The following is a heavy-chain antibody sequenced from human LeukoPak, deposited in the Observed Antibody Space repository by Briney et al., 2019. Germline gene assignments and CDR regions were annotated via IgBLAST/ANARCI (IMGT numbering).Heavy chain of an antibody. Sequence: GASVKVSRNAAGYTFTSYGIIWGRQAPGQGLEWMGWISAYNGNTNYAQKLQARVTMTTDTSTSTTYMELRSLRSGDTAVYYCARATWIQLWSGRQHYFDYWGQGTLVTVSS. D-gene: IGHD5-18*01. CDR2: ISAYNGNT. CDR1: GYTFTSYG. J-gene: IGHJ4*02. CDR3: ARATWIQLWSGRQHYFDY. V-gene: IGHV1-18*04.